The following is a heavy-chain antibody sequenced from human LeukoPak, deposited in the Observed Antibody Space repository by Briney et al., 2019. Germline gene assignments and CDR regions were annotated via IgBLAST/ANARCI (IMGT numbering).Heavy chain of an antibody. CDR2: IYHSGST. J-gene: IGHJ4*02. CDR3: ARDPESGSYFDY. D-gene: IGHD1-26*01. Sequence: SQTLSLTCTVSGGSISSGGYYWSWIRQPPGKGLEWIGYIYHSGSTYYNPSLKSRVTISVDRSKNQFSLKLSSVTAADTAVYYCARDPESGSYFDYWGQGTLVTVSS. CDR1: GGSISSGGYY. V-gene: IGHV4-30-2*01.